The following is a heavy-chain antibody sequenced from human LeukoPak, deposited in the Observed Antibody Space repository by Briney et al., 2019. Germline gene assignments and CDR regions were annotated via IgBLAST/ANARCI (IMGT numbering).Heavy chain of an antibody. CDR2: INPNSGGT. V-gene: IGHV1-2*04. D-gene: IGHD3-10*02. J-gene: IGHJ4*02. CDR1: GYTLTGYY. CDR3: ARVFGHGDFDY. Sequence: ASVKVSCKASGYTLTGYYMHWVRQAPGQGLEWMGWINPNSGGTNYAQKFQGWVTMTRDTSISTAYMELSRLRSDDTAVYYCARVFGHGDFDYWGQGTLVTVSS.